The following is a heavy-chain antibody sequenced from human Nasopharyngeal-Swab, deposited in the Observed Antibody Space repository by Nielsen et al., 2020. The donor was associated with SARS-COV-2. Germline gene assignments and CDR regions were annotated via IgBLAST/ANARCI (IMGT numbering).Heavy chain of an antibody. Sequence: GGSLRLSCAASGFTFSNAWMNWVRQAPGKGLEWVSAISGSGGSTYYADSVKGRFTISRDNSKNTLYLQMNSLRAEDTAVYYCAKELLYCSGGSCYRYYYGMDVWGQGTTVTVSS. D-gene: IGHD2-15*01. J-gene: IGHJ6*02. CDR2: ISGSGGST. CDR1: GFTFSNAW. V-gene: IGHV3-23*01. CDR3: AKELLYCSGGSCYRYYYGMDV.